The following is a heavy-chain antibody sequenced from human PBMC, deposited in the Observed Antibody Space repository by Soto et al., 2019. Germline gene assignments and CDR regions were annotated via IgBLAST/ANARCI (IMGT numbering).Heavy chain of an antibody. V-gene: IGHV4-59*01. CDR3: VRGTNWDRGVFDY. Sequence: QVHLQESGPGLVKPSETLSLICTVSGGSISGYSWSWIRQSPGKGLQWIGYISDGGNTYYNPSLRSRVTISGETSKNHFSLKLKSATAADTAVYYCVRGTNWDRGVFDYWGQGTLVTVSS. CDR1: GGSISGYS. CDR2: ISDGGNT. D-gene: IGHD7-27*01. J-gene: IGHJ4*02.